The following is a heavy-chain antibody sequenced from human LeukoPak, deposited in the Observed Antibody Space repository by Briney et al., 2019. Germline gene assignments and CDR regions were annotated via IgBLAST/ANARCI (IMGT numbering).Heavy chain of an antibody. CDR3: ARGLELYGDYGY. Sequence: SETLSLTCTVSGSSMRSYYWSWIRQPPGKGLEWIGYIYYIGSTNYNPSLKSRVTMSVDTSKNQFSLKLSSVTAADTAVYYCARGLELYGDYGYWGQGTLVTVSS. CDR2: IYYIGST. D-gene: IGHD4-17*01. J-gene: IGHJ4*02. V-gene: IGHV4-59*01. CDR1: GSSMRSYY.